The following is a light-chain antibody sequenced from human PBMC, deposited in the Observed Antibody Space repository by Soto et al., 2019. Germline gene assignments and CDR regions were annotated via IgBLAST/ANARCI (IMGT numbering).Light chain of an antibody. Sequence: EIVMTQSPVTLSVSPGERATLSCRASQSVSSNLAWYQQKPGQAPSLIIYGAFTRATGIPARFSGTGSGTEFTLTISSLQTEDFALYYCQQYNDWPLTFGQGTKVDI. J-gene: IGKJ1*01. CDR2: GAF. V-gene: IGKV3-15*01. CDR3: QQYNDWPLT. CDR1: QSVSSN.